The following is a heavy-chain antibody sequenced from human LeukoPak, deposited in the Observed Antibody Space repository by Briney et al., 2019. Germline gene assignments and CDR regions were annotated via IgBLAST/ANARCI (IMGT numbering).Heavy chain of an antibody. Sequence: PGGSLRLSCAASGFTFSSYWMSWVRQAPGKGLEWVANIKQDGSEKYYVDSVKGRFTISRDNAKNSLYLQMNSLRAEDTAVYYCASLRVFEPIDYWGQGTPVTVSS. CDR3: ASLRVFEPIDY. CDR1: GFTFSSYW. CDR2: IKQDGSEK. J-gene: IGHJ4*02. D-gene: IGHD1-14*01. V-gene: IGHV3-7*03.